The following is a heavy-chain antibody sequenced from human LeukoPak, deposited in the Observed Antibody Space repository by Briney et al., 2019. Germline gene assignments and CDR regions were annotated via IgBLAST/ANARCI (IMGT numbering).Heavy chain of an antibody. D-gene: IGHD3-16*02. CDR3: ARGFRSHYDYVWGSYRYTALDY. V-gene: IGHV3-7*01. CDR2: IKEDGSEK. CDR1: GFTFISYA. J-gene: IGHJ4*02. Sequence: PGGSLRLSCAASGFTFISYAMSWVRQAPGKGLEWVADIKEDGSEKYYVDSVKGRFTISRENAKNSLYLQMNSLRAGDTAVYYCARGFRSHYDYVWGSYRYTALDYWGQGTLVTVSS.